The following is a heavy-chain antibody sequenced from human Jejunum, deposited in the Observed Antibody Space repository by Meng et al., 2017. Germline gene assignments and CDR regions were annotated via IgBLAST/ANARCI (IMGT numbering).Heavy chain of an antibody. CDR2: IYWDDDK. Sequence: QITLKESGPTLVKPTQTLTLTCTFPGFSLSTSGVGVGWLRQPPGKALECLALIYWDDDKRYTPSLKNRLTITKDTSKNQVVLTMTNMDPVDTATYYCAHRLAYSTNYNVGWFDPWGQGTLVTVSS. J-gene: IGHJ5*02. CDR3: AHRLAYSTNYNVGWFDP. CDR1: GFSLSTSGVG. D-gene: IGHD6-13*01. V-gene: IGHV2-5*02.